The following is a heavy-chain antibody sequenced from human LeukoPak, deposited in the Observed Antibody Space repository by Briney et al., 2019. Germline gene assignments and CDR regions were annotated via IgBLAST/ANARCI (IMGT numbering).Heavy chain of an antibody. CDR3: TRATGSFYGLGY. Sequence: GGSLRLSCAASGFTFSSYWMHWVRQVPGKGLLWVSRINSDGSVTTYADSVKGRFPISRDNAKNTLYLQMNSLRAEDTAVYYCTRATGSFYGLGYWGQGTLVTVSS. D-gene: IGHD1-26*01. CDR1: GFTFSSYW. V-gene: IGHV3-74*01. J-gene: IGHJ4*02. CDR2: INSDGSVT.